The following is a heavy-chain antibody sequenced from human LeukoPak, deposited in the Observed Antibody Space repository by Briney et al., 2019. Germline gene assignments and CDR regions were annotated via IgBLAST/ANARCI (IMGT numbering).Heavy chain of an antibody. D-gene: IGHD2-15*01. CDR3: ARETYCSGGTCFFGPDY. CDR1: GGSISSYY. CDR2: IYYTGST. V-gene: IGHV4-59*12. Sequence: SETLSLTCTVSGGSISSYYWSWIRQPPGKGLEWIGYIYYTGSTTYNPSLESRVTMSVDTSKNQFSLQLTSVTAADTAVYHCARETYCSGGTCFFGPDYWGQGTLVTVSS. J-gene: IGHJ4*02.